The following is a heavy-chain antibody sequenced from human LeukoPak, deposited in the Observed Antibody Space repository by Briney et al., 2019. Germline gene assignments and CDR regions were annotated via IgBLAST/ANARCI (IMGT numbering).Heavy chain of an antibody. CDR1: GFTFSSYG. V-gene: IGHV3-30*02. CDR2: IRYDGSNK. Sequence: PGGSLRLSCAASGFTFSSYGMHWVRQAPGKGLEWVAFIRYDGSNKYYADSVKGRFTISRDNSKNTLYLQMNSLRAEDTAVYYCAKDYDSSGYYLRVYYFDYWGQGTLVTVSS. CDR3: AKDYDSSGYYLRVYYFDY. D-gene: IGHD3-22*01. J-gene: IGHJ4*02.